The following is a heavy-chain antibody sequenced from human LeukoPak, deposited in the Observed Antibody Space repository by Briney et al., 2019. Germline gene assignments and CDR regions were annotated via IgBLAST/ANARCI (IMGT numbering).Heavy chain of an antibody. J-gene: IGHJ4*02. CDR3: AKDQGQWLVPTFDY. D-gene: IGHD6-19*01. V-gene: IGHV3-30*18. Sequence: GALRLSCAASGFTFSSYGMHWVRQAPGKGLEWVAVISYDGSNKYYADSVKGRFTISRGNSKNTLYLQMNSLRAEDTAVYYCAKDQGQWLVPTFDYWGQGTLVTVSS. CDR2: ISYDGSNK. CDR1: GFTFSSYG.